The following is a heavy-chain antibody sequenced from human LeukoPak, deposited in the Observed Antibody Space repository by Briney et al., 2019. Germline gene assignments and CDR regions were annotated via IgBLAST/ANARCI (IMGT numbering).Heavy chain of an antibody. J-gene: IGHJ6*03. CDR3: ARTISSSGIYYYYYMDV. V-gene: IGHV3-53*01. CDR1: GFTFSSNY. D-gene: IGHD6-6*01. Sequence: PGGSLRLSCAASGFTFSSNYMSWVRQAPGKGLEWVSVIYSGGSTYYADSVKGRFTISRDNSKNTLYLQMNSLRAEDTAVHYCARTISSSGIYYYYYMDVWGKGTTVTVSS. CDR2: IYSGGST.